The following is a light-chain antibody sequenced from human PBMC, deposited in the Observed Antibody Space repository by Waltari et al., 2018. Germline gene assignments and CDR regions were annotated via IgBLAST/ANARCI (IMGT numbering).Light chain of an antibody. CDR2: GGT. CDR3: SLYSTSDLYV. CDR1: TNDVGNYHL. V-gene: IGLV2-23*01. J-gene: IGLJ1*01. Sequence: QSALIQPASVSGSPGPSITISCTGTTNDVGNYHLVSWYKHQPDKPPKVIIYGGTNRPSGVSNRFSGSKSDNTASLTSSVLQAEDEADYYCSLYSTSDLYVFGSGTRVTVL.